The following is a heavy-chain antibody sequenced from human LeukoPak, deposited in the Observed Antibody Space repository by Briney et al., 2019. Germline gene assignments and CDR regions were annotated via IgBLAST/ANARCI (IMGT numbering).Heavy chain of an antibody. D-gene: IGHD3-9*01. CDR2: ISGSGGST. V-gene: IGHV3-23*01. Sequence: GGSLSLSCAASGFTFSSYAMSWVRQAPGKGLEWVSAISGSGGSTYYADSVKGRFTISRDNSKSTLYLQMNSLRAEDTAVYYCAKEGFYYDILTGYHLPYYYYMDVWGKGTTVTVSS. CDR1: GFTFSSYA. J-gene: IGHJ6*03. CDR3: AKEGFYYDILTGYHLPYYYYMDV.